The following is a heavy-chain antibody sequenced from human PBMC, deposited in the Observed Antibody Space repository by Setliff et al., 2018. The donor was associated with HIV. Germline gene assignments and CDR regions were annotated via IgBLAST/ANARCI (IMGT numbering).Heavy chain of an antibody. CDR3: ARAQYQLLEPPTYNWFDP. CDR1: GGSFSSFG. D-gene: IGHD2-2*01. CDR2: IIPVFGKV. J-gene: IGHJ5*02. V-gene: IGHV1-69*13. Sequence: SVKVSCKASGGSFSSFGINWIRQAPGQGLEWLGGIIPVFGKVEYAQRFQGRVKITADESTSTAYMELSSLRSGDTAVYYCARAQYQLLEPPTYNWFDPWGQGTLVTVSS.